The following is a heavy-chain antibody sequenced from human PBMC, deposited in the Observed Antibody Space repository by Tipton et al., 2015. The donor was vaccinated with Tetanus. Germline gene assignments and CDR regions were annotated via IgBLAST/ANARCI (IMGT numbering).Heavy chain of an antibody. CDR1: GGSINSGTYS. J-gene: IGHJ4*02. Sequence: TLSLTCTVSGGSINSGTYSWGWIRQPPGKGLEWIGSVYNSGGTYYNPSLKSRVTISVDTSKNQFSLKLSSVTAADTVVYYCARIYDFWSGYYSDHWGQGTLVTVSS. D-gene: IGHD3-3*01. CDR3: ARIYDFWSGYYSDH. CDR2: VYNSGGT. V-gene: IGHV4-39*01.